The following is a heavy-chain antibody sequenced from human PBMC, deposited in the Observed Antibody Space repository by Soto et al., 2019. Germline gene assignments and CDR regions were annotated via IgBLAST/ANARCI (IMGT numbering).Heavy chain of an antibody. Sequence: GGASGVTFSGSARHWVRQASGKGLEWVGRIRSKANSYATAYAASVKGRFTISRDDSKNTAYLQMNSLKTEDTAVYYCKAPDYWGQGTLVTVSS. CDR1: GVTFSGSA. V-gene: IGHV3-73*01. CDR2: IRSKANSYAT. CDR3: KAPDY. J-gene: IGHJ4*02.